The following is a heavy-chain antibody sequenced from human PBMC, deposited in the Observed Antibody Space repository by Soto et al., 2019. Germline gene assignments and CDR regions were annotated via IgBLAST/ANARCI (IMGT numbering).Heavy chain of an antibody. CDR1: GYTFTSYA. CDR3: AGDLPPIDY. V-gene: IGHV1-3*01. CDR2: INAGNGNT. Sequence: QVQLVQSGPEVKKPGASVKVSCKASGYTFTSYAMHWVRQAPGQRLEWMGWINAGNGNTKYSQKFQGRVTITRDTSASTDYMELSSLRIEDTAVYYCAGDLPPIDYRGQGTLVTVSS. J-gene: IGHJ4*02.